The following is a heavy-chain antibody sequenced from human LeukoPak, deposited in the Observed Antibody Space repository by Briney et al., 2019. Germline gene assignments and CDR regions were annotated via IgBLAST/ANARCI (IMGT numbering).Heavy chain of an antibody. V-gene: IGHV4-4*07. J-gene: IGHJ3*02. D-gene: IGHD3-10*01. CDR3: ARDLRSNGDDAFDI. CDR2: IYTSGST. Sequence: SETLSLTCTVSGVSISSYYWSWIRQPAGKGLEWIGRIYTSGSTNYNPSLKSRVTMSVDTSKNQFSLKLSSVTAADTAVYYCARDLRSNGDDAFDIWGQGTMVTVSS. CDR1: GVSISSYY.